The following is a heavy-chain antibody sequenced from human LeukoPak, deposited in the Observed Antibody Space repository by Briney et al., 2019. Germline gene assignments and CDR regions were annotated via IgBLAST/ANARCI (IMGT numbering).Heavy chain of an antibody. CDR3: ARDLVVAATGDY. V-gene: IGHV3-21*01. CDR1: GFTFSSYS. D-gene: IGHD2-15*01. J-gene: IGHJ4*02. Sequence: GGSLILSCAASGFTFSSYSMNWVRQAPGKGLEWVSSISSSSSYIYYADSVKGRFTISRDNDKNSLYLQMNSLRAEDTAVYYCARDLVVAATGDYWGQGTLVTVSS. CDR2: ISSSSSYI.